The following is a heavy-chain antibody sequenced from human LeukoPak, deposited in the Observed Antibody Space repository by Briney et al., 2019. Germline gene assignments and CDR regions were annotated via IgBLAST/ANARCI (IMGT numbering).Heavy chain of an antibody. CDR3: ARDLDYGDYGYFDY. J-gene: IGHJ4*02. Sequence: SETLSLTCTVSGGSISSGSYYWSWIRQPAGKGLEWIGRIYTSGSTNYNPSLKSRVTISVDTSKNQFSLKLSSVTAADTAVYYCARDLDYGDYGYFDYWGQGTLVTVSP. CDR1: GGSISSGSYY. D-gene: IGHD4-17*01. CDR2: IYTSGST. V-gene: IGHV4-61*02.